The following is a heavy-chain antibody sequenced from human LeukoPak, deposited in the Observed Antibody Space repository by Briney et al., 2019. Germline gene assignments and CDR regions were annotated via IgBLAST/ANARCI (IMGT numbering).Heavy chain of an antibody. CDR2: IYSGGPT. J-gene: IGHJ1*01. CDR3: ARDSSDIGWGPLQH. D-gene: IGHD2-15*01. CDR1: GFTFSSYA. Sequence: GGSLRLSCAASGFTFSSYAMSWVRQAPGKGLEWVSLIYSGGPTYYADSVRGRFTISRDSSKDTLYLQMNTLRAEDTAVYYCARDSSDIGWGPLQHWGRGTLVTVSS. V-gene: IGHV3-53*01.